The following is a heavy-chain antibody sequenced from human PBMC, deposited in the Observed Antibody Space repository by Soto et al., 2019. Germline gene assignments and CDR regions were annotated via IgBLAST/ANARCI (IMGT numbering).Heavy chain of an antibody. J-gene: IGHJ4*02. CDR3: VRSAENYNLIDY. D-gene: IGHD1-7*01. CDR2: SSNSGSFT. CDR1: GFTFSDHY. V-gene: IGHV3-11*06. Sequence: PGGSLRLSCAASGFTFSDHYLSWIRQDPGKGLEWVGYSSNSGSFTRYADSVKGRFSISRDNAKNSLYLQINSLRGDDTATYFCVRSAENYNLIDYLGQGTPVNVSS.